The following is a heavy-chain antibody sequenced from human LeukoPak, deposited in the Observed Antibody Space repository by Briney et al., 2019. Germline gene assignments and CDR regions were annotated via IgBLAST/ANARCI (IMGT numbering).Heavy chain of an antibody. V-gene: IGHV1-2*02. Sequence: ASVKLSCKASGYTITSYYMHWVRQPPGQGLEFMGWINPNSVGTNYAQKFQCGVTITRHTTHSTAYMELTRLRSDDTAEYYCAKDRIVRAKDPCGYWGQGTLVTVSS. CDR1: GYTITSYY. D-gene: IGHD2-15*01. CDR3: AKDRIVRAKDPCGY. J-gene: IGHJ4*02. CDR2: INPNSVGT.